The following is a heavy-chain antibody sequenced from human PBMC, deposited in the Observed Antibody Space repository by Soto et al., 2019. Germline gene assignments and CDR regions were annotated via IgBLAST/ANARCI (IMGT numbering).Heavy chain of an antibody. V-gene: IGHV4-59*01. CDR3: AREGRIAAAGLALDAFDI. D-gene: IGHD6-13*01. J-gene: IGHJ3*02. CDR2: IYYSGST. Sequence: NPSETLSLTCTVSGGSISSYYWSWIRQPPGKGLEWIGYIYYSGSTNYNPSLKSRVTISVDTSKNQLSLKLSSVTAADTAVYYCAREGRIAAAGLALDAFDIWGQGTMVTVSS. CDR1: GGSISSYY.